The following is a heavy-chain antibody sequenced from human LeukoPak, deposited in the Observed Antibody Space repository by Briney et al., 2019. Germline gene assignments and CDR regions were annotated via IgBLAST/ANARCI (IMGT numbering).Heavy chain of an antibody. CDR1: GGSISSYY. D-gene: IGHD6-19*01. CDR3: ARRMAVAGTGYFDY. CDR2: IYTSGST. J-gene: IGHJ4*02. Sequence: PSETLSLTCTVSGGSISSYYWSWIRQPAGKGLEWIGRIYTSGSTNYNPSLKSRVTMSVDTSKNQFSLKLSSVTAADTAVYYCARRMAVAGTGYFDYWGQGTLVTVSS. V-gene: IGHV4-4*07.